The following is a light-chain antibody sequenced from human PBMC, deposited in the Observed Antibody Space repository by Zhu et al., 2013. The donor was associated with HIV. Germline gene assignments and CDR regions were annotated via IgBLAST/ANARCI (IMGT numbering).Light chain of an antibody. Sequence: EIVLTQSPGTLSLSPGDRATLSCRASQSVSSSYLAWYRQKPGQPPRLVIYDASRRATGIPARFSGSGSGTEFTLTITSLQSEDFAVYYCQQYNNWPRTFGQGTKVEIK. CDR3: QQYNNWPRT. V-gene: IGKV3D-15*01. CDR2: DAS. CDR1: QSVSSS. J-gene: IGKJ1*01.